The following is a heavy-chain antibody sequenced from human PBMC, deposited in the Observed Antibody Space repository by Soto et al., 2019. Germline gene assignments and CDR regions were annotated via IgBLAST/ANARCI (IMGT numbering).Heavy chain of an antibody. Sequence: GGSLRLACAASGFSFSSLAMCWVRQAPGKGLEWVSAISGRGVDTLYADSVKGRFTISRDNSRNTLYLQVNSLRAEDTAVYYCAKDQTDVTLFDYWGQGTLVTVSS. CDR1: GFSFSSLA. J-gene: IGHJ4*02. V-gene: IGHV3-23*01. CDR3: AKDQTDVTLFDY. CDR2: ISGRGVDT. D-gene: IGHD2-21*02.